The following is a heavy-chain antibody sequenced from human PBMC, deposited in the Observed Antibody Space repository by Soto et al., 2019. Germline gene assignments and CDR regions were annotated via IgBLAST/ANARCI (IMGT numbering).Heavy chain of an antibody. D-gene: IGHD2-2*01. CDR2: IWYDGSKI. J-gene: IGHJ2*01. CDR1: GLTFSDHG. Sequence: QVQLVESGGGVVQPGRSLRLSCAASGLTFSDHGMHWVRQAPGKGREWVAAIWYDGSKIFYGDSVRGRFTISRDNSMKTLFLQLDGLRAEDRAVYYCATPRGGCSGTWCPYWYFDIWGRGTLVTVSS. V-gene: IGHV3-33*01. CDR3: ATPRGGCSGTWCPYWYFDI.